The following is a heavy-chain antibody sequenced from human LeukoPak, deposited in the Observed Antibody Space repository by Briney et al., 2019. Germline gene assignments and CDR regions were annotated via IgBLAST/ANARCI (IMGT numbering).Heavy chain of an antibody. CDR2: IFYTGTT. CDR1: GGSIGSDNYY. J-gene: IGHJ2*01. D-gene: IGHD3-10*01. Sequence: SETLSLTCTVSGGSIGSDNYYWDWIRQPPGKGLEFIAGIFYTGTTYYNPSLKSRVTISIDTSKNQLTLKLYSVTAADTAVYYCAKHPWFGEFWYFDLWGRGTLVTVSS. V-gene: IGHV4-39*01. CDR3: AKHPWFGEFWYFDL.